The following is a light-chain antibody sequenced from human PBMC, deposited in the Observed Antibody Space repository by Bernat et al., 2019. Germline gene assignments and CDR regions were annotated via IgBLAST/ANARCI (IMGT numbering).Light chain of an antibody. CDR1: SLRSYY. CDR3: NSRDSSGNHYWV. J-gene: IGLJ3*02. Sequence: SSELTQDPAVSVALGQTVRITCQGDSLRSYYASWYQQKPGQAPVLVIYGKNNRPSGFPDRFSGSSSGNTASLTITGAQAEDEADYYCNSRDSSGNHYWVFGGGTKLTVL. CDR2: GKN. V-gene: IGLV3-19*01.